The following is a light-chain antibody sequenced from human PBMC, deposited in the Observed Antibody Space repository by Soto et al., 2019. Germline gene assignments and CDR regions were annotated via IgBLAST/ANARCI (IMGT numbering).Light chain of an antibody. V-gene: IGLV2-8*01. Sequence: QSALTQPPSASGSPGQSVTISCTGTSSDVGGYNYVSWYQQHPGKAPKLMIYEVSKRPSGVPDRFSGSESGNTASLTVSGLQAEDEADYSCSSYAGSNNFVVFGGGTKLTVL. J-gene: IGLJ2*01. CDR3: SSYAGSNNFVV. CDR1: SSDVGGYNY. CDR2: EVS.